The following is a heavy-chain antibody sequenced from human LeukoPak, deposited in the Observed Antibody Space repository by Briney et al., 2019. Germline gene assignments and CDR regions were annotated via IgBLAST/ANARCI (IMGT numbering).Heavy chain of an antibody. D-gene: IGHD6-13*01. CDR2: VHYSGSS. CDR1: GDSITSYSIRNYY. Sequence: SETLSLTCSVSGDSITSYSIRNYYFSWVRQSPGKGLEWIGYVHYSGSSNTNPSLKSRVTMSVDTSKKQFSLKLSSVTAADTAVYYCANGSTGQHDPWGQGILVTVSS. J-gene: IGHJ5*02. CDR3: ANGSTGQHDP. V-gene: IGHV4-59*01.